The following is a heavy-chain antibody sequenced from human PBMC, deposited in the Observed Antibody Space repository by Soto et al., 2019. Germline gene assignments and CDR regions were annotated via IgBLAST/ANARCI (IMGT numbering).Heavy chain of an antibody. Sequence: SQTLSLTCAISGDSVSSNSSAWNCIRQSPSRGLEWLGRTYYRSKWYNDYAVSVKSRITINPDTSKNQFSLQLNSVTPEDTAVYYCARFKGMATSPYYYYGMDVWGQGTTVTVSS. CDR3: ARFKGMATSPYYYYGMDV. J-gene: IGHJ6*02. D-gene: IGHD2-2*01. CDR1: GDSVSSNSSA. CDR2: TYYRSKWYN. V-gene: IGHV6-1*01.